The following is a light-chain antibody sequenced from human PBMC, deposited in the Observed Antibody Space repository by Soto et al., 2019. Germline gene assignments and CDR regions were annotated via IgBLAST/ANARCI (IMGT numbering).Light chain of an antibody. CDR1: QTGHNY. CDR3: QQRSGRLT. V-gene: IGKV3-11*01. J-gene: IGKJ4*01. Sequence: ESVLTQSPATLSLSPGERATLSCRASQTGHNYLAWYQQKPGQVPRLLIYDAVRRATGIPDRFSGSVSGTDFTLTITGLEPEDFAVYYCQQRSGRLTFGGGTRVDLK. CDR2: DAV.